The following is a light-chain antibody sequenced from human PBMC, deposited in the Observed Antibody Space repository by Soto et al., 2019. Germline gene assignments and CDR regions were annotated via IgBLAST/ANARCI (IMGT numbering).Light chain of an antibody. CDR1: QSFSSNY. J-gene: IGKJ5*01. V-gene: IGKV3D-20*02. CDR2: GAS. CDR3: HQRNK. Sequence: EIVLTQSPGTLSLSPGERATLSCRASQSFSSNYLAWYQQKPGQAPRLLIYGASSRATGIPARFSGSRSGTDFTLTISSLEPEDFAVYFCHQRNKFGQGTRLEI.